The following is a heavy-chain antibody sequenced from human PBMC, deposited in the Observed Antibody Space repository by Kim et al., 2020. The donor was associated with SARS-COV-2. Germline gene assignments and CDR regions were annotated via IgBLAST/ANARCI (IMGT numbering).Heavy chain of an antibody. CDR2: IKQDGSEK. Sequence: GGSLRLSCAASGFTFSSYWMSWVRQAPGKGLEWVANIKQDGSEKYYVDSVKGRFTISRDNAKNSLYLQMNSLRAEDTAVYYCARDSSSWYEPAYYFDYWGQGTLVTVSS. D-gene: IGHD6-13*01. CDR1: GFTFSSYW. CDR3: ARDSSSWYEPAYYFDY. J-gene: IGHJ4*02. V-gene: IGHV3-7*01.